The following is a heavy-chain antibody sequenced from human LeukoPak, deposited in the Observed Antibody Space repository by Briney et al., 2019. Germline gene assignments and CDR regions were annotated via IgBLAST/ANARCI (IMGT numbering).Heavy chain of an antibody. Sequence: SVKVSCKAPGGTFSSYAISWVRQAPGQGLEWMGGLIPIFGTANYAQKFQGRVTITADESTSTAYMELSSLRSEDTAVYYCARGGIVGATRRAFDIWGQGTMVTVSS. D-gene: IGHD1-26*01. V-gene: IGHV1-69*13. CDR3: ARGGIVGATRRAFDI. CDR1: GGTFSSYA. J-gene: IGHJ3*02. CDR2: LIPIFGTA.